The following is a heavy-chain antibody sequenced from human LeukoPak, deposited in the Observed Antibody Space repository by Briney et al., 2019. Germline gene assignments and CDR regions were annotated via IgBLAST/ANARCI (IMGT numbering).Heavy chain of an antibody. D-gene: IGHD3-3*01. Sequence: SGGSLRLSCAASGFTFTNYAMSWVRQAPGKGLEWVSALSGGGGSAYYADSVKGRFTISRDNSKNTLFLQMNSLRAEDTAVYYCAKGHDFWNGYFYYFDYWGQGTLVTVSS. CDR2: LSGGGGSA. CDR1: GFTFTNYA. J-gene: IGHJ4*02. CDR3: AKGHDFWNGYFYYFDY. V-gene: IGHV3-23*01.